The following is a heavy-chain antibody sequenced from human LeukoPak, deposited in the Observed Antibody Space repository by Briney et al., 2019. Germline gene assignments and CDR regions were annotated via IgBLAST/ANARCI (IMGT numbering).Heavy chain of an antibody. CDR3: APALGRCSSTSCQERFDP. CDR1: GGTFSSYA. CDR2: IIPIFGTA. Sequence: SVKVPCKASGGTFSSYAISWVRQAPGQGLEWMGGIIPIFGTANYAQKFQGRVTITADESTSTAYMELSSLRSEDTAVYYCAPALGRCSSTSCQERFDPWGQGTLVTVSS. D-gene: IGHD2-2*01. J-gene: IGHJ5*02. V-gene: IGHV1-69*13.